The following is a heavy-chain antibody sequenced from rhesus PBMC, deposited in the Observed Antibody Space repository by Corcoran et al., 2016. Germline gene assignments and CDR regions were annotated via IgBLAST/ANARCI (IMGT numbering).Heavy chain of an antibody. J-gene: IGHJ3*01. CDR1: GGSISSNY. D-gene: IGHD3-16*01. V-gene: IGHV4-160*01. Sequence: QVQLQESGPGLVKPSETLSLTCAVSGGSISSNYWSWIRQPPGKGLEWIGYIYGSSGSTYYNPTLKSRVTISTDTSKNQFSLKLSSVPAADTAVYYCARWDSGSYYSSDAFDFWGQGLRVTVSS. CDR3: ARWDSGSYYSSDAFDF. CDR2: IYGSSGST.